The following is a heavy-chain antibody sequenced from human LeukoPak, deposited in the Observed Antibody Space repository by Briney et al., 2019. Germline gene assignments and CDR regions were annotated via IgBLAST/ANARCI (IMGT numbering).Heavy chain of an antibody. J-gene: IGHJ6*02. V-gene: IGHV5-51*01. Sequence: GESLKISCKGSGYRFTSYWIGWVRQMPGKGLEWMGIIYPGDSDTRYSPSFQGQVTISADKSISTAYLQWSSLKASDTAMYYCARHSGGSSWYYYGMDVWGQGTTVTVSS. CDR3: ARHSGGSSWYYYGMDV. CDR1: GYRFTSYW. CDR2: IYPGDSDT. D-gene: IGHD6-13*01.